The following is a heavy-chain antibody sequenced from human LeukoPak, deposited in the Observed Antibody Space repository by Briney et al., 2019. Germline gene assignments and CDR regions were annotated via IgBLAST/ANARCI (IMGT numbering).Heavy chain of an antibody. J-gene: IGHJ6*03. V-gene: IGHV1-46*01. CDR2: INPSGGST. D-gene: IGHD2-15*01. CDR3: ARVPAATLYYYYYYMDV. CDR1: GYTFTSYY. Sequence: ASVKVSCKASGYTFTSYYMHWVRQAPGQGLEWMGIINPSGGSTSYAQKFQGRVTMTRDTSTSTVYMELSSLRSEDTAVYYCARVPAATLYYYYYYMDVWGKGTTVTVSS.